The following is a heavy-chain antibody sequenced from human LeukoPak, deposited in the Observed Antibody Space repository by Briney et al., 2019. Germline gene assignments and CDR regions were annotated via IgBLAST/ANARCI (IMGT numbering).Heavy chain of an antibody. J-gene: IGHJ5*02. Sequence: SETLSLTCTVSGGSISSGSYYWGWIRQPPGKGLEWIGNIYYSGSTYYNPSLKSRVTISVDTSKNQFSLKLSSVTAADTAVYYCARSGIVGATLTPFDPWGQGTLVTVSS. V-gene: IGHV4-39*01. D-gene: IGHD1-26*01. CDR3: ARSGIVGATLTPFDP. CDR1: GGSISSGSYY. CDR2: IYYSGST.